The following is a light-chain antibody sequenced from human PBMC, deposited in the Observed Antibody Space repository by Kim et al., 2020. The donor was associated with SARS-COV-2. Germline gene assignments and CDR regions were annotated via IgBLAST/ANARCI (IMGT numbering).Light chain of an antibody. CDR1: QRDNGL. CDR3: QQYDNYPWT. CDR2: DAF. J-gene: IGKJ1*01. V-gene: IGKV1-5*01. Sequence: GSERKKGNHTCRGRQRDNGLLAWYQQKPGRAPKVLIYDAFTLESGVPSRFSGSGSGTEFTLTISSLQPDDFATYYCQQYDNYPWTFGEGTKVDIK.